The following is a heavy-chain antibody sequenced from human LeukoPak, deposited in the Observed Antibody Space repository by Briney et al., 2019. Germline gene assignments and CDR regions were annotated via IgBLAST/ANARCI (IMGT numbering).Heavy chain of an antibody. V-gene: IGHV1-18*01. CDR1: GYTFTSYG. D-gene: IGHD3-16*01. Sequence: GASVKVSCKASGYTFTSYGISWVRQAPGQGLEWMGWISAYNGNTNYAQKLQGRVTMTTDTSTSTAYMELRSLRSDDTAVYYCARLTNMITFGGVNVWGQGTLVTVCS. CDR3: ARLTNMITFGGVNV. CDR2: ISAYNGNT. J-gene: IGHJ4*02.